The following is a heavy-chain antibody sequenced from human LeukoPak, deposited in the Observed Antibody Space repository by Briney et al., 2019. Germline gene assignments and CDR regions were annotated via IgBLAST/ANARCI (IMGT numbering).Heavy chain of an antibody. CDR3: AKGAMVITFGGVIDEGYYFDY. V-gene: IGHV3-30*18. Sequence: GGSLRLSCAASGFTFSSYCMHWVRQAPGKGLEWVAVISYDGSNKYYADSVKGRFTISRDNSKNTLYLQMNSLRAEDTAVYYCAKGAMVITFGGVIDEGYYFDYWGQGTLVTVSS. CDR2: ISYDGSNK. CDR1: GFTFSSYC. D-gene: IGHD3-16*02. J-gene: IGHJ4*02.